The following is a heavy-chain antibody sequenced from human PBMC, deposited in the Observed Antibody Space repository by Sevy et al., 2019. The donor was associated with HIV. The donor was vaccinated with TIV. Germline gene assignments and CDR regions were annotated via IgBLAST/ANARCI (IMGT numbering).Heavy chain of an antibody. CDR3: AGDNILTGYYTPVSLYY. J-gene: IGHJ4*02. CDR2: IYHSGST. CDR1: GGSISSGGYS. D-gene: IGHD3-9*01. V-gene: IGHV4-30-2*01. Sequence: SETLSLTCAVSGGSISSGGYSWSWIRQPPGKGLEWIGYIYHSGSTYFHPSLKSRVTISVDRSKNQFSLKLSSVTAADTAVYYCAGDNILTGYYTPVSLYYWGQGTLVTVSS.